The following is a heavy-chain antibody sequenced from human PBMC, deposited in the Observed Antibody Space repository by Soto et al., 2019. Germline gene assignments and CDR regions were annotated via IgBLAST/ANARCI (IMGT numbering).Heavy chain of an antibody. CDR3: AGDYNSGSYRFDY. D-gene: IGHD3-10*01. CDR2: IYYSGRS. V-gene: IGHV4-59*01. CDR1: GGSISNYD. J-gene: IGHJ4*02. Sequence: SETLSLTCTVSGGSISNYDWSWIRQPPGKGLEWIGYIYYSGRSTYNPSLKSRVTMPIDTSMNQFSLKLSSVTAADTAVYYCAGDYNSGSYRFDYWGQGALVTVSS.